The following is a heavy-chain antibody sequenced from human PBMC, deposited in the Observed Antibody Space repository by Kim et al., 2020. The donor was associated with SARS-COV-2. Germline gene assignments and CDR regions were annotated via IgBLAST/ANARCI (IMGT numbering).Heavy chain of an antibody. J-gene: IGHJ6*03. V-gene: IGHV4-34*01. Sequence: SETLSLTCAVYGGSFSGYYWSWIRQPPGKGLEWIGEINHSGSTNYNPSLKSRVTISVDTSTNQFSLKLSSVTAADTAVYSCARGPSSSWYHYYYMDVWGKSTTVTVSS. CDR1: GGSFSGYY. CDR2: INHSGST. D-gene: IGHD6-13*01. CDR3: ARGPSSSWYHYYYMDV.